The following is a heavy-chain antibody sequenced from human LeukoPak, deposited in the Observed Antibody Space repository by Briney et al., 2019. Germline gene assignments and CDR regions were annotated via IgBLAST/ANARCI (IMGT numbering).Heavy chain of an antibody. CDR1: KCSFGSYG. D-gene: IGHD6-19*01. V-gene: IGHV3-23*01. CDR3: AKDRPVQWLRSWNGMDV. J-gene: IGHJ6*02. Sequence: GGSLGCFRHVSKCSFGSYGRSRVSQDQGRRLEWVSAISGSGGSTYYADSVKGRFTISRDNSKNTLYLQMNSLRAEDTAVYYCAKDRPVQWLRSWNGMDVWRQGTTVTVSS. CDR2: ISGSGGST.